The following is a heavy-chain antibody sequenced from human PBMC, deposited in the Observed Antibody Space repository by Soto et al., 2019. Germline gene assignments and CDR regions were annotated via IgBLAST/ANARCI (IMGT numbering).Heavy chain of an antibody. Sequence: SETLSLTCTVSGGSISSYYWSWIRQPPGKGLEWIGYIYYSGSTNYNPSLKSRVTISVDTSKNHFSLKLSSVTAADTAVYYCASVNYDFWSGYSGYYYYYMDVWGKGTTVTVSS. CDR3: ASVNYDFWSGYSGYYYYYMDV. CDR1: GGSISSYY. D-gene: IGHD3-3*01. V-gene: IGHV4-59*08. J-gene: IGHJ6*03. CDR2: IYYSGST.